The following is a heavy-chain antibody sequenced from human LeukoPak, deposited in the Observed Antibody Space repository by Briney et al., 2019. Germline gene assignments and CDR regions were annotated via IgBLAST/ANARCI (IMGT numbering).Heavy chain of an antibody. CDR3: ARKRDCNGGGCYEDY. Sequence: SETLSLTCTVSGGSISSSGYCWGWFRQPPGKTLEWLGSIHYSGSTYYNPSLKSRITVSVDTSKNQFSLRLSSVTAADTSVYYCARKRDCNGGGCYEDYWGQGTLVTVSS. CDR1: GGSISSSGYC. D-gene: IGHD2-15*01. J-gene: IGHJ4*02. V-gene: IGHV4-39*01. CDR2: IHYSGST.